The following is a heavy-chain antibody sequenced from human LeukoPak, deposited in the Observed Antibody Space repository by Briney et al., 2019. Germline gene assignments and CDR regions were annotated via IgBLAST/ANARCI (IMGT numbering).Heavy chain of an antibody. J-gene: IGHJ4*02. CDR1: GFTFSSYG. V-gene: IGHV3-30*18. CDR3: AKDYYGSGSTADY. CDR2: ISYDGSNK. D-gene: IGHD3-10*01. Sequence: GGSLRLSCAASGFTFSSYGMHWVRQAPGKGLEWVAVISYDGSNKYYADSVKGRFTISRDNSKNTLYLQMNSLRAEDTAVYYCAKDYYGSGSTADYWGQGTLVTVSS.